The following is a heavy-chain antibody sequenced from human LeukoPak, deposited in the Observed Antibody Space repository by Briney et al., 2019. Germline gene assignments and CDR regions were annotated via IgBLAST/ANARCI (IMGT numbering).Heavy chain of an antibody. CDR2: ISSSRSYI. D-gene: IGHD2-15*01. Sequence: GGSLRLSXAASGFTFSSYSMNWVCQAPGKGLEWVSSISSSRSYIYYADSVKGRFTISRDNAKNSLYLQMNSLRAEDTAVYYCARAVVAELGTPRPYWYFDLWGRGTLVTVSS. J-gene: IGHJ2*01. CDR3: ARAVVAELGTPRPYWYFDL. CDR1: GFTFSSYS. V-gene: IGHV3-21*01.